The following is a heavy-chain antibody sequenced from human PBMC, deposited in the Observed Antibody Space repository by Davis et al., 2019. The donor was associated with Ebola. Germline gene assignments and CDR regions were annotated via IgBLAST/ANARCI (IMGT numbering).Heavy chain of an antibody. CDR2: ITKGSDAI. V-gene: IGHV3-48*02. CDR3: ARDYIFAFDF. J-gene: IGHJ4*02. CDR1: GFLFSDYS. Sequence: GESLKISCAASGFLFSDYSMNWVRQAPGKGLEWITYITKGSDAIHYADSVKGRFTVSRDNAKNSLFLQINSLTDEDSAVYYCARDYIFAFDFWGQGTQVTVSS. D-gene: IGHD4-11*01.